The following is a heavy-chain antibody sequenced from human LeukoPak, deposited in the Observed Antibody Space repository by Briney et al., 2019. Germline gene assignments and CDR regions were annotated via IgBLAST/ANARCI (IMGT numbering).Heavy chain of an antibody. V-gene: IGHV4-34*01. CDR2: INHSGST. Sequence: PSETLSLTCAVYGGSFSGYYWSWIRQPPGKGLECIGEINHSGSTNHNPSLKSRVTISVDTSKHQFSLKLSSVPAADTAVYYCARGGEIAARYWFAPWGQGTLVTVSS. CDR3: ARGGEIAARYWFAP. CDR1: GGSFSGYY. J-gene: IGHJ5*02. D-gene: IGHD6-6*01.